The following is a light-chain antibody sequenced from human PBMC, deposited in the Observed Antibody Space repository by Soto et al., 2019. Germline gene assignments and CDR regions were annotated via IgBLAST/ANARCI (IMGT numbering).Light chain of an antibody. CDR3: QQYNSPRT. V-gene: IGKV1-5*03. CDR2: KAS. Sequence: DIQMTQSPSTLSASVGDRVTITCRASQSISSWLAWYQQKPGKAPKLLIYKASILESGVPSRFSGSGSGTEFTLTISSLQPDDFATYYCQQYNSPRTFGGGTKVEMK. CDR1: QSISSW. J-gene: IGKJ4*02.